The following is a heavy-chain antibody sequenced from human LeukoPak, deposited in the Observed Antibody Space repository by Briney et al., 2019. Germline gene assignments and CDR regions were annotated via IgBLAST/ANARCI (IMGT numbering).Heavy chain of an antibody. V-gene: IGHV1-18*01. CDR2: ISAYNGNT. Sequence: GASVKVSCKASGSTFTSYGISWVRQAPGQGLEWMGWISAYNGNTNYAQKLQGRVTMTTDTSTSTAYMELRSLRSDDTAVYYCASVSPLGHTECFGECSPWGQGTLVTVSS. J-gene: IGHJ5*02. CDR3: ASVSPLGHTECFGECSP. CDR1: GSTFTSYG. D-gene: IGHD3-10*01.